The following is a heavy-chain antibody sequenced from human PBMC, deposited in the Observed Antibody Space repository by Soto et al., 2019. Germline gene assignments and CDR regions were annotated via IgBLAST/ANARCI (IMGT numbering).Heavy chain of an antibody. CDR1: GGSISSYY. Sequence: ASETLSLTCTVSGGSISSYYWSWIRQPPGKGLEWIGYIYYSGSTNYNPSLKSRVTISVDTSKNQFSLKLSSVTAADTAVYYCARAAFTYDFWSGYSYYYGMDVWGQGTTVTVSS. CDR3: ARAAFTYDFWSGYSYYYGMDV. J-gene: IGHJ6*02. CDR2: IYYSGST. D-gene: IGHD3-3*01. V-gene: IGHV4-59*01.